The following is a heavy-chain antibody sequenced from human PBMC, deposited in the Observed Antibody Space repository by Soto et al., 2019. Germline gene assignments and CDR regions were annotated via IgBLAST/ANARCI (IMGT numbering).Heavy chain of an antibody. CDR3: ARGGIAVAGTGFDY. Sequence: QVQLVQSGAEVKKPGSSVKVSCKASGGTFSSYTISWVRQAPGQGLEWMGRIIPILGIANYAQKFQGRVTITADKSTSTAYMELSSLRSEDTAVYYCARGGIAVAGTGFDYWGQGTLVTVSS. D-gene: IGHD6-19*01. V-gene: IGHV1-69*02. J-gene: IGHJ4*02. CDR1: GGTFSSYT. CDR2: IIPILGIA.